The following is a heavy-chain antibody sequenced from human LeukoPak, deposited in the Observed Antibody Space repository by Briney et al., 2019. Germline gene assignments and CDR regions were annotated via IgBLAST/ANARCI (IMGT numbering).Heavy chain of an antibody. Sequence: SETLSLTCAVYGGSFSGYYWSWIRQPPGKGLEWIGEINNSGSTNYNPSLKSRVTISVDTSKNQFSLKLSSVTAADTAVYYCASCIVPAAKPPYYYYGMDVWGKGTTVTVSS. CDR1: GGSFSGYY. V-gene: IGHV4-34*01. D-gene: IGHD2-2*01. CDR2: INNSGST. J-gene: IGHJ6*04. CDR3: ASCIVPAAKPPYYYYGMDV.